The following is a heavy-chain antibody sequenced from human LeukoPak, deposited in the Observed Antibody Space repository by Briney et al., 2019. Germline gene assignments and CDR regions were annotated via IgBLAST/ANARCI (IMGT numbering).Heavy chain of an antibody. CDR1: GYTFSSYG. CDR3: ARSRLGTITAGPFDY. Sequence: TSVKVSCKASGYTFSSYGIAWVRQAPGQGLEWMGWISGYNGNTNYAQKLQGRVSMTTDTSTTTAYMELRSLTSDDTALYYCARSRLGTITAGPFDYWGQGTLVTVSP. CDR2: ISGYNGNT. D-gene: IGHD5-12*01. J-gene: IGHJ4*02. V-gene: IGHV1-18*01.